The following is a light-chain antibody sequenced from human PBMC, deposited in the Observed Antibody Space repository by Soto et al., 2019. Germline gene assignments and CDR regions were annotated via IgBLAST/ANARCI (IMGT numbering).Light chain of an antibody. CDR3: QQYSTYPRP. V-gene: IGKV1D-16*01. Sequence: DIRLTQSPSSLSASVGDRVTITCRASQGVGTSLAWYQHKPGKAPKSLIKTASTLQSGVPSRFSGSGSGTDFTLTISSLQPEDFATYYCQQYSTYPRPFGQGTRVDLK. J-gene: IGKJ5*01. CDR2: TAS. CDR1: QGVGTS.